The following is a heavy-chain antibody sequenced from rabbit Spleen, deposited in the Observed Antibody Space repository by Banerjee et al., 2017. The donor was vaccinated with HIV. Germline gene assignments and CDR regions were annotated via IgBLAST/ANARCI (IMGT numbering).Heavy chain of an antibody. D-gene: IGHD4-1*01. J-gene: IGHJ6*01. CDR2: IYTGRGGT. V-gene: IGHV1S7*01. Sequence: QLKETGGGLVQPGGSLTLSCKASGFDFSGDYMSWVRQAPGKGLEWIGAIYTGRGGTDYAKWVNGQFTISSDNAQYTVHLQMNSLTAADTATYFCARYYIFYGMDLWGQGTLVTVS. CDR1: GFDFSGDY. CDR3: ARYYIFYGMDL.